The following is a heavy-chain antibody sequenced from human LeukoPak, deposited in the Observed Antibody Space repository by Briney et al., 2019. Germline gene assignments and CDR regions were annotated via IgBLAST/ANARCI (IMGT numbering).Heavy chain of an antibody. CDR3: ATSREACGYSYCY. Sequence: ASVRVSCAVSGYTLTELSMHWVRQAPGKGLQWMASLDPEDGERIYAQTVQGRVTMTEDTSTDSAYMELSSLRFEDTAVYYCATSREACGYSYCYWGQGTLVTVSS. J-gene: IGHJ4*02. CDR1: GYTLTELS. V-gene: IGHV1-24*01. CDR2: LDPEDGER. D-gene: IGHD5-18*01.